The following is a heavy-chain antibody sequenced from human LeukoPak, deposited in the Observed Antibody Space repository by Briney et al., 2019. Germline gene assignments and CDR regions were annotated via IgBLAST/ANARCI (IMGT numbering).Heavy chain of an antibody. J-gene: IGHJ4*02. Sequence: ASVKVSCKASGYTFTSYAMHWVRQAPGQRLEWMGWINAGNGNTKFSQKFQGRVTITRDTSASTAYMELSSLRSEDTAVYYCARDVGMVWFGELFDYWGQGTLVTVSS. CDR3: ARDVGMVWFGELFDY. V-gene: IGHV1-3*01. CDR1: GYTFTSYA. D-gene: IGHD3-10*01. CDR2: INAGNGNT.